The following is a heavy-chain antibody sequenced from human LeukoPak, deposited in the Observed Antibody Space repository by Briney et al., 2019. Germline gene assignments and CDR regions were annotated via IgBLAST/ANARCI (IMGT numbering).Heavy chain of an antibody. CDR2: IIAYNGNT. D-gene: IGHD2-15*01. J-gene: IGHJ4*02. CDR3: ARVGCSGGRCYHYFDY. V-gene: IGHV1-18*01. CDR1: GYTFTSYG. Sequence: ASVKVSCKASGYTFTSYGNSLVRQAPGQGLEWMGWIIAYNGNTNYAQKLQGRVTMTTDTSTSTAYMELRSLRADDTAVYYCARVGCSGGRCYHYFDYWGQGTLVTVSS.